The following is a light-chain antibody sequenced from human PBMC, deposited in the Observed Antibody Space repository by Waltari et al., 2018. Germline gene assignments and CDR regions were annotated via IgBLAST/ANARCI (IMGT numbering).Light chain of an antibody. CDR2: GAT. CDR3: CTFTSSGTWV. CDR1: SAVGHYHL. V-gene: IGLV2-23*01. J-gene: IGLJ2*01. Sequence: QSALTQPASVSGSPGQSIPISCTSAVGHYHLVPWYQQRPGTAPKLKIYGATKRPSGVSDRFSGSKSVNTASLTISGLQAEDEADYYCCTFTSSGTWVFGGGTKLTVL.